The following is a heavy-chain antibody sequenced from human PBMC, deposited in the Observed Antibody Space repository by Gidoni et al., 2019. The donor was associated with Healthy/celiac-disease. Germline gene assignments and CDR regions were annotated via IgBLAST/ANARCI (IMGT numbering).Heavy chain of an antibody. CDR3: ARNAGDGYNLKEFDY. CDR2: ISSSSSYI. CDR1: GFTFSRYS. Sequence: EVQLVESGGGLVKPGGSLRLSCAASGFTFSRYSMNWVRQAPGKGLEWVSSISSSSSYIYYADSVKGRFTISRDNAKNSLYLQMNSLRAEDTAVYYCARNAGDGYNLKEFDYWGQGTLVTVSS. D-gene: IGHD5-12*01. J-gene: IGHJ4*02. V-gene: IGHV3-21*01.